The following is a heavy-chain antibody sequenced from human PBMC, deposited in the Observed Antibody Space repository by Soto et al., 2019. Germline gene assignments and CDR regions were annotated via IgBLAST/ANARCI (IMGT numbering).Heavy chain of an antibody. CDR1: GGSISSSSYY. CDR2: IYYSGST. V-gene: IGHV4-39*01. D-gene: IGHD3-22*01. Sequence: SETLSLTCTVSGGSISSSSYYWGWIRQPPGKGLEWIGSIYYSGSTYYNPSLKSRVTISVDTSKNQFSLKLSSVTAADTAVYYCARTTMISYYGMDVWGQGTTLTVSS. J-gene: IGHJ6*02. CDR3: ARTTMISYYGMDV.